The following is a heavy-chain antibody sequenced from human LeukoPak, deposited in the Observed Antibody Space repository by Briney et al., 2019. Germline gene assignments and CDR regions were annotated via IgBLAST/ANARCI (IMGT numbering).Heavy chain of an antibody. CDR2: IYYSGST. CDR3: ARPDYYDSSGSAAFDI. Sequence: PSETLSLTRPVSGGSLSSSRYYWRWPRHPPGKALEGIGSIYYSGSTYYTPSLKSRVTISVDTSKNQFSLKLSSVTAADTAVYYCARPDYYDSSGSAAFDIWGQGTMVTVSS. D-gene: IGHD3-22*01. CDR1: GGSLSSSRYY. V-gene: IGHV4-39*01. J-gene: IGHJ3*02.